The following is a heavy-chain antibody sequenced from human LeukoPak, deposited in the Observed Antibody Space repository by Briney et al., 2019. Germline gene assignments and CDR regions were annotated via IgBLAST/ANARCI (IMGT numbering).Heavy chain of an antibody. CDR1: GFTFDDYA. Sequence: GGSLRLSCAASGFTFDDYAMHWVRQAPGKGLEWVSSINSSSNYIYYADSVKGRFTISRDNAKNSLYLQMNSLRAEDTAVYYCARDLYDRSGYYYVYFDYWGQGTLVTVSS. CDR2: INSSSNYI. CDR3: ARDLYDRSGYYYVYFDY. D-gene: IGHD3-22*01. V-gene: IGHV3-21*01. J-gene: IGHJ4*02.